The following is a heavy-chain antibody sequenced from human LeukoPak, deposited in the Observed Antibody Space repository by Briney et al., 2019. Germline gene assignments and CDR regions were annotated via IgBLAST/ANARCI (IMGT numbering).Heavy chain of an antibody. D-gene: IGHD2-15*01. CDR2: IWHDGSKE. V-gene: IGHV3-33*06. Sequence: GRSLRLSCAASGFSFSTYGMHWVRQAPDTGLEWVALIWHDGSKEYYADSVKGRFTISRDNSKNTLYLQMNSLRAEDTAVYYCAKDAKYCSGGSCYGDWGQGTLVTVSS. CDR1: GFSFSTYG. J-gene: IGHJ4*02. CDR3: AKDAKYCSGGSCYGD.